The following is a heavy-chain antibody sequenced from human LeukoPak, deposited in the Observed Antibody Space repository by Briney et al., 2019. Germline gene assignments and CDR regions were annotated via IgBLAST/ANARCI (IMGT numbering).Heavy chain of an antibody. J-gene: IGHJ4*02. CDR2: IYAAGGT. Sequence: GGSLRLSCAASGFTVSDNYMTWVRQAPGKGLEWVSLIYAAGGTCFADSVRGRFTISRDNSKNTVYLHMNNLGVDDTAVYYCGSSNLLTGYYFLNFWGQGTLVTVSS. CDR3: GSSNLLTGYYFLNF. D-gene: IGHD3-9*01. V-gene: IGHV3-66*01. CDR1: GFTVSDNY.